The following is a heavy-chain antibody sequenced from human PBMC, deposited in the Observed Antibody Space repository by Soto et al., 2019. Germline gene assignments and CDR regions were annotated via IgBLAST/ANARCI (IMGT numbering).Heavy chain of an antibody. CDR2: ISGSGGST. Sequence: EVQLLESGGGLVQPGGSLRLSCAASGFTFSSYAMSWVRQAPGKGLEWVSAISGSGGSTYYADSVKGRFTISRDNSKNTRYLQRNSLRAEDTAVYYCAKTEKWLLHKASFDYWGQGTLVTVSS. V-gene: IGHV3-23*01. CDR3: AKTEKWLLHKASFDY. D-gene: IGHD3-22*01. CDR1: GFTFSSYA. J-gene: IGHJ4*02.